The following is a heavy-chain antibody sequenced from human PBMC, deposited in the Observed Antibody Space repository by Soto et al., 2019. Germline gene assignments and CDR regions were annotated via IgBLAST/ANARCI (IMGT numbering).Heavy chain of an antibody. V-gene: IGHV1-3*01. CDR3: AGTPPTTTYYYYYMDV. D-gene: IGHD1-1*01. CDR1: GYTFTSYA. Sequence: ASVKVSCKASGYTFTSYAMHWVRQAPGQRLEWMGWINAGNGNTKYSQKFQGRVTITRDTSASTAYMELSSLRSEDTAVYYCAGTPPTTTYYYYYMDVWGKGTTVIVSS. CDR2: INAGNGNT. J-gene: IGHJ6*03.